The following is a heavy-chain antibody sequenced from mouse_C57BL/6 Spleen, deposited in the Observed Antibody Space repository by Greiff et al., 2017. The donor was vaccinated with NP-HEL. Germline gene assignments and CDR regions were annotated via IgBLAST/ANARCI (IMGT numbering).Heavy chain of an antibody. D-gene: IGHD1-1*01. CDR3: ARDYYGPAWYFDV. Sequence: ESGPGLVKPSQSLSLTCSVTGYSITSGYYWNWIRQFPGNKLEWMGYISYDGSNNYNPSLKNRISITRDTSKNQFFLKLNSVTTEDTATYYCARDYYGPAWYFDVWGTGTTVTVSS. V-gene: IGHV3-6*01. CDR2: ISYDGSN. J-gene: IGHJ1*03. CDR1: GYSITSGYY.